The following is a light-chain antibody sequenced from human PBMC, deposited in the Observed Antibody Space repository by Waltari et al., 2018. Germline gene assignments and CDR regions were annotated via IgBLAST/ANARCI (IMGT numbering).Light chain of an antibody. Sequence: AVQLTQSPSSLSTSVGDGVTITCRASQAISSALAWYQQKPGKAPHLLIYDASNLESGVPSRFSGSGSGTHFTLTISSLQPADFATYYCQQLHSYPVTFGGGTKVEIK. V-gene: IGKV1-13*02. CDR3: QQLHSYPVT. J-gene: IGKJ4*01. CDR2: DAS. CDR1: QAISSA.